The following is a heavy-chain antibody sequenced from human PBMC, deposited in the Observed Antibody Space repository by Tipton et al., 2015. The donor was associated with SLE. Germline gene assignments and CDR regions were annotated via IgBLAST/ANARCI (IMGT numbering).Heavy chain of an antibody. CDR2: IYFTGST. CDR3: ARNPNPRYRVRGVMGGFDY. Sequence: LRLSCTVSGGSISSHYWSWIRQPPGKGLEWIGYIYFTGSTNYNPSLKSRVTISVDTSKNQFSLKLSSVTAADTAVYYCARNPNPRYRVRGVMGGFDYWGQGTLVTVSS. CDR1: GGSISSHY. D-gene: IGHD3-10*01. V-gene: IGHV4-59*11. J-gene: IGHJ4*02.